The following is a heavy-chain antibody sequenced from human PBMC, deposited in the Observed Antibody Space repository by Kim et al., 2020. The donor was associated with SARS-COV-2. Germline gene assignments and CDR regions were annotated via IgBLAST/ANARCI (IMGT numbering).Heavy chain of an antibody. D-gene: IGHD1-26*01. Sequence: GGSLRLSCAASGFTFSSYGMHWVRQAPGKGLVWVSRINSDGGTTSYADSGKGRFTISRDNAKSTLYLQMNSLRAEDTAVYYCASRRYTGTYYYFDYWGQGTLVTVSS. J-gene: IGHJ4*02. CDR3: ASRRYTGTYYYFDY. CDR2: INSDGGTT. CDR1: GFTFSSYG. V-gene: IGHV3-74*01.